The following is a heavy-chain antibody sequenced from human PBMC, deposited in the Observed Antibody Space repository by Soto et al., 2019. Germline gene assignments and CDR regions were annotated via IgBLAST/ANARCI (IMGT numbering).Heavy chain of an antibody. Sequence: EEQLLESGGGLVEPGGSLRLSCGASGFKFRSYGMAWVRQAPGRGLEWVSDINESGGTTNYADSVRGRFAISRDNSRNTLDLLMNSLRPEDTAVYYCVKDRATIFGVIWKYGMDVWGQGTTVYVSS. CDR1: GFKFRSYG. CDR3: VKDRATIFGVIWKYGMDV. D-gene: IGHD3-3*01. V-gene: IGHV3-23*01. J-gene: IGHJ6*02. CDR2: INESGGTT.